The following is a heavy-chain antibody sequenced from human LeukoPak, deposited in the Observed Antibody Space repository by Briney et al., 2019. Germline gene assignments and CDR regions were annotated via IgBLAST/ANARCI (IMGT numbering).Heavy chain of an antibody. CDR1: GGSFNGYY. Sequence: SETLSLTCAVYGGSFNGYYWSWIRQPPGKGLEWIGEINHSGSTNYNPSLKSRVTISVDKSKNQFSLKLGSVTAADTAVYHCARRAGGYSHPYDYWGQGTLVTVSS. J-gene: IGHJ4*02. CDR2: INHSGST. V-gene: IGHV4-34*01. D-gene: IGHD4-23*01. CDR3: ARRAGGYSHPYDY.